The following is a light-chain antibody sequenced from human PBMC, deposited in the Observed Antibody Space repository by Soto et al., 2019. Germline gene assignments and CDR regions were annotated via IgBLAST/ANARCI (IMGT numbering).Light chain of an antibody. CDR1: QSVSRF. J-gene: IGKJ5*01. CDR2: DAS. CDR3: QQRSDWPIT. V-gene: IGKV3-11*01. Sequence: EVVLSQSPATLSLSPGERATLSCRASQSVSRFLAWYQQNPGQAPMHLIFDASTRANGIPARFSASGSGTDFTLTISSLESEDSAVYYCQQRSDWPITFGQGTRLDI.